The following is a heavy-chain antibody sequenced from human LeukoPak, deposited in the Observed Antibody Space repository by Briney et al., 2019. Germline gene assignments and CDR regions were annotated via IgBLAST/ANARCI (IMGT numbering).Heavy chain of an antibody. J-gene: IGHJ6*03. CDR1: GGSISSFY. CDR3: ARDVTDDYYDYYMDV. CDR2: IYYSGST. Sequence: SETLSLTCTVSGGSISSFYWSWIRQPPGKGLEWIGYIYYSGSTNYNPSLKSRVTISVDTSKNQFSLKVSSVTAADTAVYYCARDVTDDYYDYYMDVWGKGTTVTVSS. D-gene: IGHD2-21*02. V-gene: IGHV4-59*01.